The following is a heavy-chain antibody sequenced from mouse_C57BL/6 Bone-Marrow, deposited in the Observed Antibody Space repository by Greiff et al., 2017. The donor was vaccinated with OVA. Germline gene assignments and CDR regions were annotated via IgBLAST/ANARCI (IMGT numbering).Heavy chain of an antibody. J-gene: IGHJ3*01. CDR1: EYEFPSHD. Sequence: EVKLMQSGGGLVQPGESLKLSCESNEYEFPSHDMSWVRKTPEKRLELVAAINSDGGSTYYPDSVKGRFTISRDNAKNTLYLQMSSLKSEDTAMYYCARQPYDGYYAWFAYWGQGTLVTVSA. CDR2: INSDGGST. D-gene: IGHD2-3*01. CDR3: ARQPYDGYYAWFAY. V-gene: IGHV5-2*03.